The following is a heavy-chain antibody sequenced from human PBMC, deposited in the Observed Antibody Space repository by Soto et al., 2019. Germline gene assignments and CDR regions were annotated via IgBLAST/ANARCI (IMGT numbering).Heavy chain of an antibody. CDR2: ISYDGSNK. CDR3: AKEGAVAGTFPDY. Sequence: ESGGGVVQPGRSLRLSCAASGFTFSSYGMHWVRQAPGKGLEWVAVISYDGSNKYYADSVKGRFTISRDNSKNTLYLQMNSLRAEDTAVYYCAKEGAVAGTFPDYWGQGTLVTVSS. J-gene: IGHJ4*02. CDR1: GFTFSSYG. V-gene: IGHV3-30*18. D-gene: IGHD6-19*01.